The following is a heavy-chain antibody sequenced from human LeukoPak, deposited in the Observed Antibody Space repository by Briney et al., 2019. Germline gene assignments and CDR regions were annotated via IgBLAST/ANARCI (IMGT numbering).Heavy chain of an antibody. J-gene: IGHJ5*02. CDR2: FDPEDGET. CDR1: GYTLTELS. CDR3: ARDLVVVVAATVDRRWFDP. D-gene: IGHD2-15*01. Sequence: ASVKVSXKVSGYTLTELSMHWVRQAPGKGLEWMGGFDPEDGETIYAQKFQGRVTMTEDTSTDIAYMELSSLRSDDTAVYYCARDLVVVVAATVDRRWFDPWGQGTLVTVSS. V-gene: IGHV1-24*01.